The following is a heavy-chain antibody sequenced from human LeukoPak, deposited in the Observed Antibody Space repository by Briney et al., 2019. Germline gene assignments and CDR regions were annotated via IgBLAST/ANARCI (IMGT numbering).Heavy chain of an antibody. CDR3: ARDRSGRRAFDI. V-gene: IGHV4-39*02. CDR1: GGSLSSSSLY. J-gene: IGHJ3*02. CDR2: IYYSGST. Sequence: PSETLSHTCTVSGGSLSSSSLYWGWIRQPPGKGLEWGGSIYYSGSTYYNPSLKSRVTISADTSKNQFSLKLSTVPDADTAVYYCARDRSGRRAFDIWCEGTMVTVSS. D-gene: IGHD6-19*01.